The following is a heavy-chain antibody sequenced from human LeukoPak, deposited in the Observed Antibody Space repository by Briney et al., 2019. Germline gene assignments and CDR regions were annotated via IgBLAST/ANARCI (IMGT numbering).Heavy chain of an antibody. CDR2: IYSGGST. V-gene: IGHV3-66*02. CDR3: ARDRAAHTIFGVPRVD. CDR1: GFTVSSNY. D-gene: IGHD3-3*01. J-gene: IGHJ4*02. Sequence: GGSLRLSCAASGFTVSSNYMNWVRQAPGKGLEWVSVIYSGGSTYYADSVKGRFTISRDNSKNTLYLQMNSLRAEDTAVYYCARDRAAHTIFGVPRVDWGQGTLVTVSS.